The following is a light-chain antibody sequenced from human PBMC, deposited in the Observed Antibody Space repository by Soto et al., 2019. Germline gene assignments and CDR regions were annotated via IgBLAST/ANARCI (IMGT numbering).Light chain of an antibody. V-gene: IGKV3D-15*01. CDR3: QQYNSWPLT. CDR1: QSVTSS. J-gene: IGKJ4*01. CDR2: DIF. Sequence: IVLTQSPATLSLSPWARATLCCSASQSVTSSYLAWYQQKPGQAPRLVIYDIFTRATGVPTRISGSGSGTEFTLTISSLQSEDFAVYYCQQYNSWPLTFGGGTKVDIK.